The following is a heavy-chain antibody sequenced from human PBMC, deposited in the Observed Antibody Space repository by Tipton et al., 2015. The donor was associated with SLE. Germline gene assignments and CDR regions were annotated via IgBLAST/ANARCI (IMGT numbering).Heavy chain of an antibody. D-gene: IGHD3-3*01. V-gene: IGHV4-34*01. CDR2: INHSGGA. CDR3: ARGLGTIFGVVTNP. CDR1: GGSFSGNY. J-gene: IGHJ5*02. Sequence: TLSLTCAVSGGSFSGNYLNWIRQSPGKGLEWIGEINHSGGANYNPSLKSRVTISVDKNEVSLKLSSVTAADTAVYYCARGLGTIFGVVTNPWGQGPLVTVSS.